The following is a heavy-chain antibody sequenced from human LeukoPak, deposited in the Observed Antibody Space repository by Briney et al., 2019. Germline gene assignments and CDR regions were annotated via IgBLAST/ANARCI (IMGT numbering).Heavy chain of an antibody. J-gene: IGHJ5*02. CDR3: ARGLEKNLVLASLAS. D-gene: IGHD2-8*02. CDR1: GYTFTGYY. V-gene: IGHV1-2*02. Sequence: ASVKVSCKASGYTFTGYYMHWVRQAPGQGLEWMGWINPNSGGTNYAQKFQGRVTMTRDTSISTAYMELSRLRSDDTAVYYCARGLEKNLVLASLASWGQGTLVTVSS. CDR2: INPNSGGT.